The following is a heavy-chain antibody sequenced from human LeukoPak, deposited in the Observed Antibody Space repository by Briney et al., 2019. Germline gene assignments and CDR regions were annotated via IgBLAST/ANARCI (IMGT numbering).Heavy chain of an antibody. J-gene: IGHJ3*02. Sequence: SVTVSCKASGGTFSSYAISWVRQAPGQGLEWMGGIIPIFGTANYAQKFQGRVTITTDESTSTAYMELSSLRSEDTAVYYCARGVGPSRDAFDIWGQGTMVTVSS. CDR1: GGTFSSYA. V-gene: IGHV1-69*05. CDR2: IIPIFGTA. CDR3: ARGVGPSRDAFDI.